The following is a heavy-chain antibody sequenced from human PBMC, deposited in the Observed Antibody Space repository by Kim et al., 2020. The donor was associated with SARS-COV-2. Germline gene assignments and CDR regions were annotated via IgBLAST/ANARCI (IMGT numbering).Heavy chain of an antibody. CDR2: INHSGST. J-gene: IGHJ4*02. Sequence: SETLSLTCAVYGGSFSGYYWSWIRQPPGKGLEWIGEINHSGSTNYNPSLKSRVTISVDTSKNQFSLKLSSVTAADTAVYYCARKGDSSGYHTPYYFDYWGQGTLVTVSS. V-gene: IGHV4-34*01. CDR1: GGSFSGYY. CDR3: ARKGDSSGYHTPYYFDY. D-gene: IGHD3-22*01.